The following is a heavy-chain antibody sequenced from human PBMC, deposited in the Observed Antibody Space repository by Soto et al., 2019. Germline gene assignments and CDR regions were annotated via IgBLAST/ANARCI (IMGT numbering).Heavy chain of an antibody. Sequence: GGSLRLSCAASGFTFSNYGMHWVRQAPGKGLEWVAVISYHGSNEYYPDSEKGRFTISRDNSKNTVYLQMNSLRAEDTAVYYCVRESKLYDGDPSSAFNIWGQGTVVTVSS. CDR3: VRESKLYDGDPSSAFNI. CDR2: ISYHGSNE. J-gene: IGHJ3*02. D-gene: IGHD2-8*01. V-gene: IGHV3-30*03. CDR1: GFTFSNYG.